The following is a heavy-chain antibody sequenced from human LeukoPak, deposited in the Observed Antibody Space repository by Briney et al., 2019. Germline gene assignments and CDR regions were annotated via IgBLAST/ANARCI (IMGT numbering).Heavy chain of an antibody. CDR3: VVASDALDL. Sequence: GGSLRLSCAASGFTFSIYWMYWVRQAPGKGLVWVSRIDSDGRTTDYADSLRGRFIISRDNSKNTLYLQMNSLKADDTAIYYCVVASDALDLWGQGTAVTVSS. V-gene: IGHV3-74*01. J-gene: IGHJ3*01. D-gene: IGHD5-12*01. CDR1: GFTFSIYW. CDR2: IDSDGRTT.